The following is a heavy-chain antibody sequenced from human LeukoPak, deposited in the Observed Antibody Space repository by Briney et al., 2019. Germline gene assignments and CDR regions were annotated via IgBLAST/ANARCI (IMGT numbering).Heavy chain of an antibody. CDR1: GFTFDDYA. CDR2: ISWYSGNI. J-gene: IGHJ3*02. Sequence: PGGSLRLSCGASGFTFDDYAMHWVRQAPGKGLEWVSGISWYSGNIGYGDSVKGRFTISRDNAKNSLYLQMNSLRAEDTALYYCAKLWSYSDRDAFDIWGQGTMVAVSS. V-gene: IGHV3-9*01. D-gene: IGHD3-10*01. CDR3: AKLWSYSDRDAFDI.